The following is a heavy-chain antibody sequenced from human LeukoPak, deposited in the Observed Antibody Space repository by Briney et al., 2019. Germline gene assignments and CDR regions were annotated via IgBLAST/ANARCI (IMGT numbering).Heavy chain of an antibody. CDR1: GFSLIDYW. CDR2: IKFDGSEI. J-gene: IGHJ4*02. D-gene: IGHD3-22*01. V-gene: IGHV3-7*01. CDR3: TRDLNHDSSG. Sequence: GSLLLSCAASGFSLIDYWMTWVRQAPGKGLECVGNIKFDGSEIYYLDSVRGRFSISRDNAKNSLYLQMNSLRVEDTAVYYCTRDLNHDSSGWGQGTLVTVSS.